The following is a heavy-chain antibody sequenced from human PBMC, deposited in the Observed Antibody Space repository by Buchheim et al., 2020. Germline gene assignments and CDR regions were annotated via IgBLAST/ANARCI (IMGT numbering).Heavy chain of an antibody. CDR3: ARRWWELFFDY. CDR2: IYYSGST. CDR1: GGSISSSSYY. D-gene: IGHD2-15*01. J-gene: IGHJ4*02. V-gene: IGHV4-39*01. Sequence: QLQLQESGPGLVKPSETLSLTRTVSGGSISSSSYYWGWIRQPPGKGLEWIGRIYYSGSTYYHPSLKSRVTLSVDTSKNQFSLKLSSVTAADTAVYYCARRWWELFFDYWGQGTL.